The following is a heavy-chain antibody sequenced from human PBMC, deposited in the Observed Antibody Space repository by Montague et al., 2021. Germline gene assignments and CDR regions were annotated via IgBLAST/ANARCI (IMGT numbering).Heavy chain of an antibody. CDR1: GFNVNSHY. CDR2: TYTGGSA. D-gene: IGHD1-26*01. Sequence: SMILSCAASGFNVNSHYMSWVRQAPVKGLEWVSVTYTGGSAYYAXSVKGRFTVARDSSKNMVYLQMDSLRAEDTAVYFCARDESNTSSLDYWGQGTWVT. J-gene: IGHJ4*02. CDR3: ARDESNTSSLDY. V-gene: IGHV3-53*01.